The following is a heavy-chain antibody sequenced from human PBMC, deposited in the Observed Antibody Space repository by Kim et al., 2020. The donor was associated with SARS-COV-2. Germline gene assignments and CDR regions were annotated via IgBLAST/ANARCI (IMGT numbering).Heavy chain of an antibody. D-gene: IGHD6-19*01. V-gene: IGHV4-39*01. J-gene: IGHJ4*01. CDR3: ARNQRHSSGWYVAVDY. Sequence: SETLSLTCTVSGGSLSSSSYYWGWIRQPPGKGLEWIGTAYYSGNTYYNPSLKSRVTISVDTSKNQFSLKLGSVTADDTTVYYCARNQRHSSGWYVAVDY. CDR1: GGSLSSSSYY. CDR2: AYYSGNT.